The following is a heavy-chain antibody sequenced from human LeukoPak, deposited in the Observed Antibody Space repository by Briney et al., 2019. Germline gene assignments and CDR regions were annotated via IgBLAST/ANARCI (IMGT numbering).Heavy chain of an antibody. CDR1: GGSFSGYY. CDR3: ARDQFYGSGSTYFDY. D-gene: IGHD3-10*01. CDR2: INHSGST. J-gene: IGHJ4*02. Sequence: SETLSLTCAVYGGSFSGYYWSWIRQPPGKGLEWIGEINHSGSTNYNPSLKSRVTISVDTSKNQFSLKLSSVTAADTAVYYCARDQFYGSGSTYFDYWGQGTLVTVSS. V-gene: IGHV4-34*01.